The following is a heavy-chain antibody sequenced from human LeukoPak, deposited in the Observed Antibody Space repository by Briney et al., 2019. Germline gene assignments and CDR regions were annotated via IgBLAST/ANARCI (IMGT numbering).Heavy chain of an antibody. J-gene: IGHJ4*02. CDR1: GGSFSGYY. V-gene: IGHV4-34*01. CDR2: INHSGST. Sequence: SETLSLTCAVYGGSFSGYYWSWIRQPPGKGLEWIGEINHSGSTNYNPSLKSRVTISVDTSKNQFSLKLSSVTAADTAVYYCARRGYGSGSYYKNPRGFNYWGQGTLVTVSS. CDR3: ARRGYGSGSYYKNPRGFNY. D-gene: IGHD3-10*01.